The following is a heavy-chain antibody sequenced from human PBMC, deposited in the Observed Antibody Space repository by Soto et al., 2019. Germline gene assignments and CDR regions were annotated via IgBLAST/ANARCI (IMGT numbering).Heavy chain of an antibody. Sequence: SETLSLTCTVSGGSISSSSYYWGWIRQPPGKGLEWIGSIYYSGSTYYNPSLKSRVTISVDTSKNQFSLKLSPVTAADTAVYYCAARLDYIVVVPAAIMPSYGMDVWGQGTTVTVYS. D-gene: IGHD2-2*02. CDR1: GGSISSSSYY. J-gene: IGHJ6*02. CDR3: AARLDYIVVVPAAIMPSYGMDV. V-gene: IGHV4-39*01. CDR2: IYYSGST.